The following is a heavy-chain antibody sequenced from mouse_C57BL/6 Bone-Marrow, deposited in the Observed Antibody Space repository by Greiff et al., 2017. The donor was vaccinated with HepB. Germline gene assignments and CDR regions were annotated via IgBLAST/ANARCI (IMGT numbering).Heavy chain of an antibody. Sequence: SGAELVRPGASVKLSCTASGFNIKDDYMHWVKQRPEQGLEWIGWIDPENGDTEYASKFQGKATITADTSSNTAYLQLSSLTYEDTAVYYCTVFYYGSMWFAYWGQGTLVTVSA. J-gene: IGHJ3*01. V-gene: IGHV14-4*01. D-gene: IGHD1-1*01. CDR1: GFNIKDDY. CDR3: TVFYYGSMWFAY. CDR2: IDPENGDT.